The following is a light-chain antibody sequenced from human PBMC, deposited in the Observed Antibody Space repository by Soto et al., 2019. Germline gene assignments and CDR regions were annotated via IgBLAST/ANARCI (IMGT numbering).Light chain of an antibody. V-gene: IGKV3-15*01. J-gene: IGKJ4*01. Sequence: EIVITQSPATLSVSPGERATLSCRASQSVSNNLAWYQHKPGQAPRLLIYHASTGATGIPARFSGSESGTEFTLSISRLQSEDFAVYYCQQYNKWPLTFCGGTKGEIK. CDR3: QQYNKWPLT. CDR2: HAS. CDR1: QSVSNN.